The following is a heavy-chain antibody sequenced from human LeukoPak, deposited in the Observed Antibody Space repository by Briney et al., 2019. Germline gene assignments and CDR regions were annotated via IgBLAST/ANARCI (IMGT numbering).Heavy chain of an antibody. Sequence: ASVKVSCKASGYTFTSYDINWVRQATGQGLEWMGWMNPNSGNTGYAQKFQGRVTMTRNTSISTAYMELSSLRSEDTAVYYCARGQTPYCSGGSCYSPTGNWGQGTLVTVSS. CDR3: ARGQTPYCSGGSCYSPTGN. CDR2: MNPNSGNT. CDR1: GYTFTSYD. D-gene: IGHD2-15*01. V-gene: IGHV1-8*01. J-gene: IGHJ4*02.